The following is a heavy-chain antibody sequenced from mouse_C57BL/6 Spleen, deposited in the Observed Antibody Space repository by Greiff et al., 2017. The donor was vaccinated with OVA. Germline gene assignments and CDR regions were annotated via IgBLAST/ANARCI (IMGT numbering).Heavy chain of an antibody. CDR3: ARSRIYDGYQREEFIDY. Sequence: QVQLQQSGPELVKPGASVKISCKASGYAFSSSWMNWVKQRPGQGLEWIGRIYPGDGDTNYNGKFKGKATLTADNSSSTAYMQLSSLTSEDSASYFCARSRIYDGYQREEFIDYWGQGTTLTVSS. D-gene: IGHD2-3*01. CDR2: IYPGDGDT. V-gene: IGHV1-82*01. CDR1: GYAFSSSW. J-gene: IGHJ2*01.